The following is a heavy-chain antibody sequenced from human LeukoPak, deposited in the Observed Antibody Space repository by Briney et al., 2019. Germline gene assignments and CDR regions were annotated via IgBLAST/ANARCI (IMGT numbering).Heavy chain of an antibody. Sequence: ASVKVSCKASGYTFTGYYMHWVRQAPGQGLEWMGWINPNSGGTNYAQKFQGRVTMTRDTSISTAYMELSRLRSDDTAVYYCARDRGGSSWYLRGYNWFDPWGQGTLVTVSS. CDR2: INPNSGGT. D-gene: IGHD6-13*01. CDR1: GYTFTGYY. V-gene: IGHV1-2*02. J-gene: IGHJ5*02. CDR3: ARDRGGSSWYLRGYNWFDP.